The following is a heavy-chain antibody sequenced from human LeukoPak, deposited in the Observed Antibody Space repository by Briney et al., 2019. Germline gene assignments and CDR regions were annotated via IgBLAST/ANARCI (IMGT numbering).Heavy chain of an antibody. CDR1: GYIFTSYW. J-gene: IGHJ3*02. CDR2: IYPGDSDT. Sequence: GGSLQISCKGSGYIFTSYWIGWVRRLPGKGLEWMGIIYPGDSDTRYSPSFQGQVTISADKSISTAYLQWSSLKASDTAMYYCARHWGSIDIAGAFDIWGQGTMVTVSS. V-gene: IGHV5-51*01. D-gene: IGHD2-15*01. CDR3: ARHWGSIDIAGAFDI.